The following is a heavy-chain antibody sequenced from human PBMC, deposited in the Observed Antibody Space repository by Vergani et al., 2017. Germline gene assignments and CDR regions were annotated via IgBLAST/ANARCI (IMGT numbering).Heavy chain of an antibody. CDR2: ISWNSGSI. V-gene: IGHV3-9*01. J-gene: IGHJ4*02. CDR1: GFTFDDYA. CDR3: AKDRVRFLEWLSTFDY. D-gene: IGHD3-3*01. Sequence: EVQLVESGGGLVQPGRSLRLSCAASGFTFDDYAMHWVRQAPGKGLEWVSGISWNSGSIGYAASVKGRFTISRDNAKNSLYLQMNSLRAEDTALYYCAKDRVRFLEWLSTFDYWGQGTLVTVSS.